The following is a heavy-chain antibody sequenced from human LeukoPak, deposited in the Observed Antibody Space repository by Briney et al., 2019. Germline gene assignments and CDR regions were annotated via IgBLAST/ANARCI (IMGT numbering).Heavy chain of an antibody. J-gene: IGHJ4*02. Sequence: GGSLRLSYAASGFTFSSYGMHWVRQAPGKGLEWVAVIAYDGSDKYYADSVRGRFTISRDNSKNTVYLQMNNLRTEDTAVYYCASVLDYWGQGILVTVSS. V-gene: IGHV3-30*03. CDR1: GFTFSSYG. CDR3: ASVLDY. CDR2: IAYDGSDK.